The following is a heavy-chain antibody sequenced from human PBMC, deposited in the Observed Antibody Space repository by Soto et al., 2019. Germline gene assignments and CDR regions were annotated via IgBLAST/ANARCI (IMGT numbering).Heavy chain of an antibody. CDR2: IIPIFGTA. V-gene: IGHV1-69*13. J-gene: IGHJ5*02. Sequence: SVKVSCKASGGTFSSYSISWVRQAPGQGLEWMGGIIPIFGTANYAQKFQGRVTITADESTSTAYMELSSLRSEDTAVYYCASGTYYYDSSGYPSHGLDWFDPWGQGTLVTVSS. D-gene: IGHD3-22*01. CDR1: GGTFSSYS. CDR3: ASGTYYYDSSGYPSHGLDWFDP.